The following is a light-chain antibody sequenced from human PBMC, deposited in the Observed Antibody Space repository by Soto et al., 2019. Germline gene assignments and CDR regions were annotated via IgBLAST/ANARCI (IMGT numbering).Light chain of an antibody. V-gene: IGLV2-11*01. J-gene: IGLJ2*01. CDR2: DVT. Sequence: QSVLTQPRSVSGSPGQSVTISCTGTSSDVGGYNYVSWYQQHPGKDPKLMIYDVTKRPSGVPDRFSGSKSGNTASLTSSGLQADDEADYYCCSYAGSYPVVFVGGTKLTVL. CDR1: SSDVGGYNY. CDR3: CSYAGSYPVV.